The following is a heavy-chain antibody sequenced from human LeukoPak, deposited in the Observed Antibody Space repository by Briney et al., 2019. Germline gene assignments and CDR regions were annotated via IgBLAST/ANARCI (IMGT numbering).Heavy chain of an antibody. D-gene: IGHD4-23*01. J-gene: IGHJ4*02. CDR1: GGSFTGYY. Sequence: SETLSLTCAVYGGSFTGYYWSWIRQPPGKGLEWIGEINHSGSTNYNPSLMSRVTISVDTSKNQFSLKLTSVTAADTAVYYCARVWGVYGGNPDYWGQGTLVTVYS. V-gene: IGHV4-34*01. CDR3: ARVWGVYGGNPDY. CDR2: INHSGST.